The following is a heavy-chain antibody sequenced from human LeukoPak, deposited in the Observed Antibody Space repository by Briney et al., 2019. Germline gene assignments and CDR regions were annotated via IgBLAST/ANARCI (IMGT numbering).Heavy chain of an antibody. V-gene: IGHV3-53*01. CDR1: GFTVSSNS. J-gene: IGHJ4*02. Sequence: GGSLRLSCTVSGFTVSSNSMSWVRQAPGRGLEWVSFIYSDNTHYSDSVKGRFTISRDNSKNTLYLQMNSLRAEDTAVYYCARDWFHAIDYWGQGTLVTVSS. CDR2: IYSDNT. D-gene: IGHD2/OR15-2a*01. CDR3: ARDWFHAIDY.